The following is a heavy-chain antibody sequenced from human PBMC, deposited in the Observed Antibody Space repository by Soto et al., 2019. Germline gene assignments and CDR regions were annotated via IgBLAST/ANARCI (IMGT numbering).Heavy chain of an antibody. D-gene: IGHD1-1*01. J-gene: IGHJ5*01. CDR3: ARGSGQHWRFDS. CDR1: GYTFTSYA. Sequence: ASVKVSCKASGYTFTSYAMHWVRQAPGQRLEWMGWINAGNGNTKYSQKFQGRVTITTDISATTAYMELSSLRFEDTAVYYCARGSGQHWRFDSWGQGTLVTVSS. CDR2: INAGNGNT. V-gene: IGHV1-3*01.